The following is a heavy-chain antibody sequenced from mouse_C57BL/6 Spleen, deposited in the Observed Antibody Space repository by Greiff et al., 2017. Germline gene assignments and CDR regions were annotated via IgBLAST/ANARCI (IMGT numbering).Heavy chain of an antibody. D-gene: IGHD1-1*02. Sequence: QVQLKQSGAELVMPGASVKLSCKASGYTFTSYWMHWVKQRPGQGLEWIGEIDPSDSYTNYNQKFKGKSTLTVDKSSSTAYMQLSSLTSEDSAVYYCARGVAYYFDYWGQGTTLTVSS. CDR3: ARGVAYYFDY. V-gene: IGHV1-69*01. J-gene: IGHJ2*01. CDR2: IDPSDSYT. CDR1: GYTFTSYW.